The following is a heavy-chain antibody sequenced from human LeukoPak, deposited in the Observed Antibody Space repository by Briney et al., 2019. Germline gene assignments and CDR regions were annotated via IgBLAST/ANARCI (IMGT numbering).Heavy chain of an antibody. D-gene: IGHD4-11*01. V-gene: IGHV3-20*04. CDR3: AKYDYSNYVGYYDH. J-gene: IGHJ4*02. Sequence: RSGGSLRLSCAASGFTFSSYAMSWVRQAPGKGLEWVSGINWNGGRTDYADSVKGRFTISRDNAKNSLYLQMNSLRAVDTALYYCAKYDYSNYVGYYDHWGQGTLVTVSS. CDR2: INWNGGRT. CDR1: GFTFSSYA.